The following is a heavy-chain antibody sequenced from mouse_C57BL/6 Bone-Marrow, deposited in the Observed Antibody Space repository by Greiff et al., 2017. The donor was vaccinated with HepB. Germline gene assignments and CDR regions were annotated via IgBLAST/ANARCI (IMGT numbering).Heavy chain of an antibody. CDR2: IHPSDSDT. Sequence: QVQLQQPGAELVKPGASVKVSCKASGYTFTSYWMHWVKQRPGQGLEWIGRIHPSDSDTNYNQKFKGKATLTGDKSSSTAYMQLSSLTSEDSAVYYCAIGRYSTTLVAGPYWGQGTTLTVSS. J-gene: IGHJ2*01. CDR1: GYTFTSYW. CDR3: AIGRYSTTLVAGPY. D-gene: IGHD1-1*01. V-gene: IGHV1-74*01.